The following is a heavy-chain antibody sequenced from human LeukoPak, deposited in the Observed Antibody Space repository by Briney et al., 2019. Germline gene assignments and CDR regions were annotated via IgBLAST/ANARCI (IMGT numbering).Heavy chain of an antibody. CDR2: IYYSGST. J-gene: IGHJ4*02. V-gene: IGHV4-59*01. CDR3: ARSQIGYSYGHFDY. CDR1: GGSISSYY. Sequence: SETLSLTCTVSGGSISSYYWSWIRQPPGKGLEWIGYIYYSGSTNYNPSLKSRVTISVDTSKNQFSLKLSSVTAADTAVYYCARSQIGYSYGHFDYWGQGTLVTVSS. D-gene: IGHD5-18*01.